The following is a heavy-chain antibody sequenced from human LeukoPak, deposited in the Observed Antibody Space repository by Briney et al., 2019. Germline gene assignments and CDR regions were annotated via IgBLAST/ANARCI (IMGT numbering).Heavy chain of an antibody. V-gene: IGHV4-59*08. D-gene: IGHD4-17*01. CDR1: GGSISSYY. J-gene: IGHJ6*02. CDR2: IYYSGST. CDR3: ARHVPPTVTSERDYYYYGMDV. Sequence: PAETLSLICTVSGGSISSYYWSWVRQPPGKGLEWIGYIYYSGSTNYNPSLKSRVTISVDTSKNQFSLKLSSVTAADTAVYYSARHVPPTVTSERDYYYYGMDVWGQG.